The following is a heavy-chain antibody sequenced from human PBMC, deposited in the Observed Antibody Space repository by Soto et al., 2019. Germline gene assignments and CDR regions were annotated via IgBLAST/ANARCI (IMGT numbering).Heavy chain of an antibody. CDR3: ARVERIVDV. V-gene: IGHV1-18*01. D-gene: IGHD2-15*01. CDR2: ISAYNGNT. Sequence: QVQLVQSGAEVKKPGASVKVYCKASGYTFTSYGISWVRQAPGQGLVWMGWISAYNGNTNYAQKLQGRVTMTTDTATSTAYMEQGRLSSDDTAGYDCARVERIVDVWGQGSTVTVSS. J-gene: IGHJ6*02. CDR1: GYTFTSYG.